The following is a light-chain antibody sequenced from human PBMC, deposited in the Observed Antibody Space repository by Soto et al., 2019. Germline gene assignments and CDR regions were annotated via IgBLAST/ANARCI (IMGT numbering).Light chain of an antibody. J-gene: IGKJ5*01. V-gene: IGKV1D-16*01. CDR2: AAS. CDR1: QGISSW. Sequence: DIQMTQSPSSLSASVGDRVTITCRASQGISSWLAWYQQQPEKAPKSLIYAASILQSGVPSRFSGSGSGTDFTLTFSSLQPEDFATSYCQQYNSYPHTFVQGTRLEIK. CDR3: QQYNSYPHT.